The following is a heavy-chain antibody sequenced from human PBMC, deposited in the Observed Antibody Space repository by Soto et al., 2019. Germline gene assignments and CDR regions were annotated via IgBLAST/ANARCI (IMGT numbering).Heavy chain of an antibody. Sequence: GGSLRLSCAASGFTFSDSPVHWVRQASGKGLEWVGHIRTKTNNYAATYGASVEGRFTISRGDSKNTAYLQMNSLRTEDTAVYYCCRQESSSSDYWGQGTLVTVSS. CDR3: CRQESSSSDY. CDR1: GFTFSDSP. J-gene: IGHJ4*02. D-gene: IGHD6-6*01. V-gene: IGHV3-73*01. CDR2: IRTKTNNYAA.